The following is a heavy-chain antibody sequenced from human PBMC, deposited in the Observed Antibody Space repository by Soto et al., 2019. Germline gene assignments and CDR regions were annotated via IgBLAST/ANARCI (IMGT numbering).Heavy chain of an antibody. CDR3: AKDQGLLWLRFNIYYYYGMDV. CDR1: GGTFSSYA. V-gene: IGHV1-69*13. J-gene: IGHJ6*02. CDR2: IIPIFGTA. Sequence: SVKVSCKASGGTFSSYAISWVRQAPGQGLEWMGGIIPIFGTANYAQKLQGRVTITADESTSTAYMELSSLRSEDTAVYYCAKDQGLLWLRFNIYYYYGMDVWGQGTTVTVSS. D-gene: IGHD5-12*01.